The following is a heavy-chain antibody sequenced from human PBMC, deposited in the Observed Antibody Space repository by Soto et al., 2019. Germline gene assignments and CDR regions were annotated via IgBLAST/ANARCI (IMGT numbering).Heavy chain of an antibody. CDR1: GGSFSGYY. J-gene: IGHJ4*02. CDR2: INHSGST. V-gene: IGHV4-34*01. Sequence: SETLSLTCAVYGGSFSGYYWCWIRQPPGKGLEWIGEINHSGSTNYNPSLKSRVTISVDTSKNQFSLNLSSVTAADTAVYYCARTRWSIKWGVDYWGQGTLVTVSS. CDR3: ARTRWSIKWGVDY. D-gene: IGHD7-27*01.